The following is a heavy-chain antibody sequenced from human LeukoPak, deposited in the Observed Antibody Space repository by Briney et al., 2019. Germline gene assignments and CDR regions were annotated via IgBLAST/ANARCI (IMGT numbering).Heavy chain of an antibody. V-gene: IGHV3-53*01. J-gene: IGHJ4*02. Sequence: GGSLRLSCAVSGVTFSSYWMSWVRQAPGKGLEWVSVIYSGGSTYYADSVKGRFTISRDNSKNTLYLQMNSLRAEDTAVYYCARGGTGYYFDYWGQGTLVTVSS. CDR3: ARGGTGYYFDY. CDR2: IYSGGST. D-gene: IGHD3-10*01. CDR1: GVTFSSYW.